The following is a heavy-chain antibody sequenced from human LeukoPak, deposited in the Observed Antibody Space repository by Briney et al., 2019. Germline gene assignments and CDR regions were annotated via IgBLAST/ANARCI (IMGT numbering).Heavy chain of an antibody. CDR3: ARGALRIANPDPTFEKNWFDL. D-gene: IGHD1-26*01. V-gene: IGHV1-18*01. CDR2: ISAYNGNT. Sequence: ASVKVSCKASGYTFTSYGISWVRQAPGQGLEWMGWISAYNGNTNYAQKLQGRVTMTTDTSTSTAYMELRSLRSDDTAVYYCARGALRIANPDPTFEKNWFDLWGQGTLVTVSS. J-gene: IGHJ5*02. CDR1: GYTFTSYG.